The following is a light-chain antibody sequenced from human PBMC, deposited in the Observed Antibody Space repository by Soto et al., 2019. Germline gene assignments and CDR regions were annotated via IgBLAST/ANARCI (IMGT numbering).Light chain of an antibody. CDR1: QGISNY. V-gene: IGKV1-27*01. Sequence: DIHMTQFPSSLSSSVGDRVTITCRPSQGISNYLAWYQQKPGKVPKLPIYAASTLQSGVPSRFSGSGSGTDFTLTISSLQPEDVATYYCQKYNSAPLTFGGGTKV. J-gene: IGKJ4*01. CDR3: QKYNSAPLT. CDR2: AAS.